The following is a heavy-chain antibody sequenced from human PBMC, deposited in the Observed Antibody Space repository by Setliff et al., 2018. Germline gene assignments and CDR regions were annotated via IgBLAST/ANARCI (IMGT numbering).Heavy chain of an antibody. V-gene: IGHV1-3*01. CDR1: GYTFTSYA. D-gene: IGHD3-3*01. J-gene: IGHJ4*03. Sequence: GASVKVSCKASGYTFTSYAMHWVRQAPGQRLEWMGWINAGNGNTKYSQKFQGRVTITRDTSASTAYMELSSLRSEDTAVYYCARKRDYNFWSGYYREFYCDYWGQGTMVTV. CDR3: ARKRDYNFWSGYYREFYCDY. CDR2: INAGNGNT.